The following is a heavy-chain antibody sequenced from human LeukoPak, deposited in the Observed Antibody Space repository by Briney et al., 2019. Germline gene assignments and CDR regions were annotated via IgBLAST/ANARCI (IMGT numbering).Heavy chain of an antibody. D-gene: IGHD4-23*01. Sequence: GVSLRLSCAASGFTFSRYDMSWVRQAPGKGLEWASAISGSCGSTYYADSLQGSVTIPRHNSKNTLNRQMNSLISEDTAVYYCANALSDGGHDEYFHHWGQGTLVTVSS. CDR2: ISGSCGST. V-gene: IGHV3-23*01. CDR1: GFTFSRYD. J-gene: IGHJ1*01. CDR3: ANALSDGGHDEYFHH.